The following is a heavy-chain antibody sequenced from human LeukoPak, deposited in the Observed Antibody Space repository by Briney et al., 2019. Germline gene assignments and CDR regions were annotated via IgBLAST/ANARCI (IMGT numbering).Heavy chain of an antibody. J-gene: IGHJ4*02. D-gene: IGHD2-21*01. CDR3: ARAILWWAPFDY. CDR2: INPNSGGT. CDR1: GYTFTSYG. V-gene: IGHV1-2*02. Sequence: ASVKVSCKASGYTFTSYGISWVRQAPGQGLEWMGWINPNSGGTNYAQKFQGRVTMTRDTSISTAYMELSRLRSDDTAVYYCARAILWWAPFDYWGQGTLVTVSS.